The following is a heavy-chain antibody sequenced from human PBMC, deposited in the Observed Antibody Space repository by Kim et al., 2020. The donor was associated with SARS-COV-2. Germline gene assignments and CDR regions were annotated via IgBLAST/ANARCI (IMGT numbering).Heavy chain of an antibody. CDR1: GFTFSAHA. CDR2: IAYDGSHI. V-gene: IGHV3-30*04. J-gene: IGHJ4*02. Sequence: GGSLRLSCEASGFTFSAHALHWVRQAPGEGLEWVALIAYDGSHISYPDSVKGRFIISRDNIKSTLYLQMNSLRPEDTAVYYCLAEIGSRSFGNWGQGTLVTASS. D-gene: IGHD3-10*01. CDR3: LAEIGSRSFGN.